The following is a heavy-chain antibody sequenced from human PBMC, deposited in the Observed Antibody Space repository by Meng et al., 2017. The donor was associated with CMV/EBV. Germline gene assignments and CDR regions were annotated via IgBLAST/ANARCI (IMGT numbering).Heavy chain of an antibody. J-gene: IGHJ4*02. CDR2: INWQSGGI. V-gene: IGHV3-9*01. CDR1: GFTFDDYA. CDR3: AKDVSHTVTTGLDY. D-gene: IGHD4-11*01. Sequence: SLKISCAASGFTFDDYAMHWVRQGPGKGLEWVAGINWQSGGIVYADSVKGRFTISRDNAKDSLDLQMNSLRLEDTAFYYCAKDVSHTVTTGLDYWGQGTLVTVPQ.